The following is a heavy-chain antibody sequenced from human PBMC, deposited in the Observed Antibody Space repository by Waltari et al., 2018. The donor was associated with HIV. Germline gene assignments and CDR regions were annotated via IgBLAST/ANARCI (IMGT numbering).Heavy chain of an antibody. Sequence: QLKESGPGLVKPSETLSLSCDVYGYSIRSGYYWGWLRQTPGKGLEWIASLWHSGTTYYNPSLKSRVTMSGDTSKNQFSLKLKSVTAADTAVYFCVREAGASRRVPRPDVWGQGTLVTVSS. D-gene: IGHD3-10*01. CDR1: GYSIRSGYY. CDR3: VREAGASRRVPRPDV. J-gene: IGHJ4*02. V-gene: IGHV4-38-2*01. CDR2: LWHSGTT.